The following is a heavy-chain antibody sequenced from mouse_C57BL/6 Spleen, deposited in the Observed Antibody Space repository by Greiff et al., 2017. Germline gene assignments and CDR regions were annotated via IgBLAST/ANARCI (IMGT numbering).Heavy chain of an antibody. V-gene: IGHV1-50*01. CDR1: GYTFTSYW. J-gene: IGHJ4*01. CDR3: ARSGQLRLNDYAMDY. D-gene: IGHD3-2*02. CDR2: IDPSDSYT. Sequence: VQLQQPGAELVKPGASVKLSCKASGYTFTSYWMQWVKQRPGQGLEWIGEIDPSDSYTNYNQKFKGKATLTVDTSSSTAYMQLSSLTSEDSAVYYCARSGQLRLNDYAMDYWGQGTSVTVSS.